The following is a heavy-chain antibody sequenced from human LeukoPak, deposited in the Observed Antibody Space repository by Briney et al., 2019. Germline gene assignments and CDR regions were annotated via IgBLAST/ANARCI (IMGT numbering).Heavy chain of an antibody. J-gene: IGHJ3*02. Sequence: GRSLRLSCAASGFSFSHAWMSWVRQAPGKGLEWVGRIKTRTEGGTTEYTAPVKGRFTISIDDSKNTLYLQMNILKTEDTALYYCTTGVAYDILTGYFNVGAFDIWGQGTMVTVSS. V-gene: IGHV3-15*01. CDR1: GFSFSHAW. CDR2: IKTRTEGGTT. D-gene: IGHD3-9*01. CDR3: TTGVAYDILTGYFNVGAFDI.